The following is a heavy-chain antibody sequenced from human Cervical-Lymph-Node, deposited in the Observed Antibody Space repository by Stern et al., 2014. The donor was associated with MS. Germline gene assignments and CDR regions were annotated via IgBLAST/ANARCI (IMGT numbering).Heavy chain of an antibody. CDR1: GGSISSYY. CDR3: ASYDSSGYSDY. J-gene: IGHJ4*02. D-gene: IGHD3-22*01. Sequence: VQLQESGPGLVKPSETLSLTCTVSGGSISSYYWSWIRQPPGKGLEWIGYIYYSGSTNYNPSLKSRVTISVDTSKNQFSLKLSSVTAADTAVYYCASYDSSGYSDYWGQGTLVTVSS. V-gene: IGHV4-59*01. CDR2: IYYSGST.